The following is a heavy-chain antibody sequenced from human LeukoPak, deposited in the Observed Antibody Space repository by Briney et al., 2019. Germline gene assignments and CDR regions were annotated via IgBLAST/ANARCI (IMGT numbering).Heavy chain of an antibody. D-gene: IGHD6-13*01. J-gene: IGHJ4*02. CDR2: ISAYNGNT. Sequence: ASVKVSCKASGYTFTSYGISWVRQAPGQGLEWMGWISAYNGNTNYAQKLQGRVTMTTDTSTSTAYMELRSLRSDDTAVYYCARVSSSWYIKYYFDYWGQGTLVTVSS. CDR3: ARVSSSWYIKYYFDY. CDR1: GYTFTSYG. V-gene: IGHV1-18*01.